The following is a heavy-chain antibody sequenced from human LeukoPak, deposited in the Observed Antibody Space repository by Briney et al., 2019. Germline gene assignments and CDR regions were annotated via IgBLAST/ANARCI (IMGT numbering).Heavy chain of an antibody. CDR1: GGSIRSYY. V-gene: IGHV4-4*07. CDR3: AREVTIFESYYFDY. J-gene: IGHJ4*02. Sequence: SETLSLTCTVSGGSIRSYYWSWIRQPPGKGLEWIGRIYTSGSTNYNPSLKSRVTMSVDTSKNQFSLKLSSVTAADTAVYYCAREVTIFESYYFDYWGQGTLVTVSS. CDR2: IYTSGST. D-gene: IGHD3-3*01.